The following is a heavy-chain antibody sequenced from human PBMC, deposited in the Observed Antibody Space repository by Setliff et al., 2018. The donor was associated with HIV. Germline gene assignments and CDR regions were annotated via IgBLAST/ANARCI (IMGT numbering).Heavy chain of an antibody. CDR2: ISSGGEIM. Sequence: GGSLRLSCAASGFTFSSYSMNWVRQAPGKGLEWVSAISSGGEIMFYADSVKGRFTISRDNAKNSLYLQMNSLRAEDTAVYYCARDGSGSYYGILNYYYYYMDVWGKGTTVTVSS. V-gene: IGHV3-21*01. D-gene: IGHD3-10*01. J-gene: IGHJ6*03. CDR1: GFTFSSYS. CDR3: ARDGSGSYYGILNYYYYYMDV.